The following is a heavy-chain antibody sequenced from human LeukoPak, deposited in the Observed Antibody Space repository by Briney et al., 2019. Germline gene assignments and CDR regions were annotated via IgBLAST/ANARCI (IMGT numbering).Heavy chain of an antibody. V-gene: IGHV1-3*01. Sequence: ASVKVSCKASGYTFSNYGMHWMRQAPGQGLEWMGWINAGNDNTKYSEKFQGRVTITRDTPASTVYMELSSLRSEDTAVYYCARDIQLGGDRDYWGQGTLVTVSS. CDR1: GYTFSNYG. D-gene: IGHD1-1*01. CDR3: ARDIQLGGDRDY. CDR2: INAGNDNT. J-gene: IGHJ4*02.